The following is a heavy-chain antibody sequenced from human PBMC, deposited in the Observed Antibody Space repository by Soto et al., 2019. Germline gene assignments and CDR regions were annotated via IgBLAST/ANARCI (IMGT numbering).Heavy chain of an antibody. CDR3: ARGRGAIVTYAENDY. V-gene: IGHV1-18*01. J-gene: IGHJ4*02. Sequence: QVQLVQSGADVKKPGASVKVSCKASGYTFSSYGISWVRQAPGQGLEWMGWISAYNGNTNYALKLQGRVTMTTDTSTSTAYMELRSLRSDDTAVYYCARGRGAIVTYAENDYWVQGTLVIVSS. CDR2: ISAYNGNT. D-gene: IGHD3-16*02. CDR1: GYTFSSYG.